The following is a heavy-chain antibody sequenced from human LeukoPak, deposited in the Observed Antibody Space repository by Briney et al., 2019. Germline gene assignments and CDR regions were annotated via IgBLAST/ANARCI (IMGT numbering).Heavy chain of an antibody. Sequence: GGSLRLSCAASGFTVSSNYMSWVRQAPGKGLEWVSYISGSSDSTNYADSVKGRFTISRDNAKNSLYLQMNSLRAEDTAVYYCARDPPSHWGRGTLVTVS. CDR3: ARDPPSH. CDR1: GFTVSSNY. CDR2: ISGSSDST. V-gene: IGHV3-11*05. D-gene: IGHD2-2*01. J-gene: IGHJ4*02.